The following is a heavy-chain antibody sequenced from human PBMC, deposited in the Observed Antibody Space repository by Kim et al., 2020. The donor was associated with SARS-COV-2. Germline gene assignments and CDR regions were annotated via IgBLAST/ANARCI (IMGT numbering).Heavy chain of an antibody. CDR2: IYHSGST. CDR1: GGSISSSNW. CDR3: ARGTVLRYSSGWYYFDY. V-gene: IGHV4-4*02. J-gene: IGHJ4*02. Sequence: SETLSLTCAVSGGSISSSNWWSWVRQPPGKGLEWIGEIYHSGSTNYNPSLKSRVTISVDKSKNQFSLKLSSVTAADTSVYYCARGTVLRYSSGWYYFDYWGQGTLVTVST. D-gene: IGHD6-19*01.